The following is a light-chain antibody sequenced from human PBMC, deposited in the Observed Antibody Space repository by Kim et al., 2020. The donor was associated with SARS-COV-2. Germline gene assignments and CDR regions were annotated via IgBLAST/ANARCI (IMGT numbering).Light chain of an antibody. CDR1: PGITSG. J-gene: IGKJ4*01. Sequence: TLSASVGDTVTITGRAMPGITSGLAWYQQKPGPAPKPLIYLVSPLAYGVPSMFSGSGSGTHFTLTISSLQPDDFATDYCQQHNGYFVGGTKVDIK. CDR3: QQHNGY. CDR2: LVS. V-gene: IGKV1-5*01.